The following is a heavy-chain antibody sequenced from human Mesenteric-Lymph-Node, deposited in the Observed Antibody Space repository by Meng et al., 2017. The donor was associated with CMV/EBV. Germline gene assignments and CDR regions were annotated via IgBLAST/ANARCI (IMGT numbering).Heavy chain of an antibody. CDR2: IIPIFGTA. Sequence: SVKVSCKASGGTFSSYAISWVRQAPGQGLEWMGGIIPIFGTANYAQKFQGRVTITTDESTSTAYMELSRLGSDDTAVYYCARDLGLRFLEWLADYWGQGTLVTVSS. V-gene: IGHV1-69*05. CDR3: ARDLGLRFLEWLADY. J-gene: IGHJ4*02. D-gene: IGHD3-3*01. CDR1: GGTFSSYA.